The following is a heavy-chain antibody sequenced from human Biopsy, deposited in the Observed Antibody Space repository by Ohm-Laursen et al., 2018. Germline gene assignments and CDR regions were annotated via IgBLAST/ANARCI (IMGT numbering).Heavy chain of an antibody. V-gene: IGHV1-69*06. CDR1: GGTFSNYG. CDR2: NIPILGTG. J-gene: IGHJ1*01. Sequence: SVRVSCKAPGGTFSNYGVNWVRQAPGQGLEWLGGNIPILGTGNYAQKFQDRVTVAADTSTSTATMELRSLRSDDTAVYYCATKLTGYFHHWGQGTLVIVSS. CDR3: ATKLTGYFHH. D-gene: IGHD3-9*01.